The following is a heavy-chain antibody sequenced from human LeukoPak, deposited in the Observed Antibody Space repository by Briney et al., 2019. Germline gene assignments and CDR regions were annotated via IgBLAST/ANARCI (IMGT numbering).Heavy chain of an antibody. CDR1: GFTFSSYG. J-gene: IGHJ4*02. D-gene: IGHD1-26*01. CDR3: ASLSGSYCF. Sequence: GGSLRLSCAASGFTFSSYGMHWVRQAPGKGLEWVAVISYDGSNKYYADSVKGRFTISRDNAKNSLYLQMNSLRAEDTAVYYCASLSGSYCFWGQGTLVTVSS. V-gene: IGHV3-30*03. CDR2: ISYDGSNK.